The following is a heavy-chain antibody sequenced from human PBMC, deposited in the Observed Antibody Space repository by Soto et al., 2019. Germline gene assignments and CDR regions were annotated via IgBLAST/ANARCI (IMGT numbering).Heavy chain of an antibody. V-gene: IGHV5-10-1*03. CDR3: AGDNGDGRPDF. CDR2: IDPRDSYT. J-gene: IGHJ4*02. D-gene: IGHD4-17*01. CDR1: GYSFTNYW. Sequence: EVQLVQSGAEVKKPGESLRISCKGSGYSFTNYWITWVRQMPGEGLEYMGRIDPRDSYTNYGPSFQGHVTISVDKSISTAYLQWTSLLASDTAMYSCAGDNGDGRPDFWGQGTLVTVSS.